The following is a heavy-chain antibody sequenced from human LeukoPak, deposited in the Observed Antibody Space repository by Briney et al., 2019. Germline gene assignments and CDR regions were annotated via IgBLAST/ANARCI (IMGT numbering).Heavy chain of an antibody. J-gene: IGHJ4*02. D-gene: IGHD3-10*01. V-gene: IGHV4-4*02. CDR1: GGSVNSKNW. CDR2: INHAGTT. CDR3: ATDLGEGGN. Sequence: SETLSLTCTVSGGSVNSKNWWNWVRQPPGKGLEWIGDINHAGTTNYNPSLESRVTISIDKSKNRFSLRLTSVAAADTAVYYCATDLGEGGNWGQGTLVTVSS.